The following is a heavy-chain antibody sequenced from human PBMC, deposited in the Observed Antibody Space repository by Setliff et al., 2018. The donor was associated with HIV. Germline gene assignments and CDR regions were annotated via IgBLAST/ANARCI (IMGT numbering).Heavy chain of an antibody. CDR1: GGSITRTPYY. D-gene: IGHD3-22*01. CDR2: IYHTGIT. CDR3: ASRVYYYDESRILREEGFVP. V-gene: IGHV4-39*01. J-gene: IGHJ5*02. Sequence: LSLTCTVSGGSITRTPYYWGWIRQPPGKGLEWIGSIYHTGITYDNPSLKNRLTISVDTSKNQFSLELSSVTAADTAVYYCASRVYYYDESRILREEGFVPWGQGTLVTVSS.